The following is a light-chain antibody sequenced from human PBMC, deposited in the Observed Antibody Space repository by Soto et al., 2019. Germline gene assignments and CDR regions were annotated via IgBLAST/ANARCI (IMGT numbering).Light chain of an antibody. CDR2: EVS. Sequence: QSALTQPPSASGSPGQSVTISCTGTRSDVGAYNYVSWYQQHPDTAPKLVIYEVSKRPSGVPDRFSGSKSGNSASLTVSGLQAEDEADYYCSSYAGSNNFVVFGGGTKLTVL. J-gene: IGLJ2*01. CDR1: RSDVGAYNY. CDR3: SSYAGSNNFVV. V-gene: IGLV2-8*01.